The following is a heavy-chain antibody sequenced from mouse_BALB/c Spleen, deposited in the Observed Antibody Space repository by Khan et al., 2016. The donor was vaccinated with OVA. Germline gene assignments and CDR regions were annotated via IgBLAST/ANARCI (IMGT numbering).Heavy chain of an antibody. D-gene: IGHD1-2*01. CDR3: TRRNYFGDTFAY. V-gene: IGHV1-77*01. CDR1: GYTFTDYY. CDR2: ISPGSGDT. Sequence: QVQLKQPGAELARPGASVKLSCKASGYTFTDYYINWVKQRTGQGLEWIGEISPGSGDTYYNERFKGKATLTADKSSSTAYMQLSSLTSEASAVYFCTRRNYFGDTFAYWGQGTLVTVSA. J-gene: IGHJ3*01.